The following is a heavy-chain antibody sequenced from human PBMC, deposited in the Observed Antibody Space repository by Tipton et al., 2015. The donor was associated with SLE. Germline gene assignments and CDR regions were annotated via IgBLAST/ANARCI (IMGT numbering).Heavy chain of an antibody. J-gene: IGHJ1*01. CDR1: GGSISSGGSISSGSYF. CDR3: ARTGYSSSWLYFQH. D-gene: IGHD6-13*01. V-gene: IGHV4-61*05. Sequence: TLSLTCTVSGGSISSGGSISSGSYFWGWIRQPPGKGLEWIGYIYTSGSTNYNPSLKSRVTISVDTSKNQFSLKLSSVTAADTAVYYCARTGYSSSWLYFQHWGQGTLVTVSS. CDR2: IYTSGST.